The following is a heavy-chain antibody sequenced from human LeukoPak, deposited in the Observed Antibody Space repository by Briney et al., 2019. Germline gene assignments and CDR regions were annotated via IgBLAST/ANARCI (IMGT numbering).Heavy chain of an antibody. CDR3: ARLPRRLPEPGHVSYVDS. D-gene: IGHD1-14*01. CDR1: GGSISSNNYF. J-gene: IGHJ4*02. CDR2: IYYRGNT. V-gene: IGHV4-39*01. Sequence: PSETLSLTCTVSGGSISSNNYFWGWVRQPPGKGLEWIGTIYYRGNTDYNPSLKSRVTIFVDTSNNHFSLKVTSLTAADSAVYYCARLPRRLPEPGHVSYVDSWGQGALVTVSS.